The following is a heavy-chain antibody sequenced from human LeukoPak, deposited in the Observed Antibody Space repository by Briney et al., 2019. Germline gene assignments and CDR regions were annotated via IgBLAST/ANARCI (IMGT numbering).Heavy chain of an antibody. CDR3: AREMGYVDV. CDR2: IIPNSGDT. V-gene: IGHV1-2*02. J-gene: IGHJ6*03. Sequence: ASVKVSCKASGGTFSSYAISWVRQAPGQGLEWMGGIIPNSGDTNYAQKFQGRVTMTRDTSISTAYMELSRLRSDDTAVYYCAREMGYVDVWGKGTTVTVSS. CDR1: GGTFSSYA. D-gene: IGHD2-8*01.